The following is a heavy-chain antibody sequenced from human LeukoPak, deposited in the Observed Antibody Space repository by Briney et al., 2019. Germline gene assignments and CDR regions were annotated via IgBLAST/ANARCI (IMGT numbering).Heavy chain of an antibody. J-gene: IGHJ4*02. CDR3: ARDDSDVGMVATISREGDYFDS. Sequence: GGSLRLSCAASGFTFSRYAMHWVRQAPGEGLAWVAVTAYDGGKAYYTDSVKGRFTIFRDNSKNTLYLQMNRLRPEDTAIYYCARDDSDVGMVATISREGDYFDSWGQGTLVTVSS. D-gene: IGHD5-12*01. CDR2: TAYDGGKA. V-gene: IGHV3-30*04. CDR1: GFTFSRYA.